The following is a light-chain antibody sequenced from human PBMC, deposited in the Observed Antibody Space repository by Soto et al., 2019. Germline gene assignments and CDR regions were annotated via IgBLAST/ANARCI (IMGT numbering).Light chain of an antibody. J-gene: IGLJ1*01. Sequence: QSVMTQHASGSGSPGQSITISCTGSSSDVGAYNFVSWYQHHPGKAPKLILYEVTTRPSGVSSRFSGSKSGNTASLTISGLQADDEANYYCSSYTSSNTPYVFGTGTKVTVL. CDR1: SSDVGAYNF. V-gene: IGLV2-14*01. CDR3: SSYTSSNTPYV. CDR2: EVT.